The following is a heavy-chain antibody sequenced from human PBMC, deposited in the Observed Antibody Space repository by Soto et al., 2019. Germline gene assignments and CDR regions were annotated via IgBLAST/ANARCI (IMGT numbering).Heavy chain of an antibody. J-gene: IGHJ4*02. Sequence: SETLSLTCTVSGGSISSYYWSWIRQPPGKGLEWIGCIYYSGSTNYNPSLKSRVTISVDTSKNQFSLNLRSVTAADTAVYYCARGRWLQLIYFDYWGQGTLVTVS. D-gene: IGHD5-12*01. CDR1: GGSISSYY. V-gene: IGHV4-59*01. CDR3: ARGRWLQLIYFDY. CDR2: IYYSGST.